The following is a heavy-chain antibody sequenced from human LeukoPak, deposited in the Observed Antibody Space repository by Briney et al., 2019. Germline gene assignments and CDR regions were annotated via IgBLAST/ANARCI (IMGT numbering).Heavy chain of an antibody. CDR3: ARDHLFAFDY. CDR1: GFAFNNYA. V-gene: IGHV3-23*01. D-gene: IGHD3-10*01. Sequence: GGSLRLSCAGSGFAFNNYAMTWVRQAPGKGLEWVSTISATGGATFYADSVKGRFTISKDNAENSLYLQMNSLRDEDTAVYFCARDHLFAFDYWGQGTLVTVSS. CDR2: ISATGGAT. J-gene: IGHJ4*02.